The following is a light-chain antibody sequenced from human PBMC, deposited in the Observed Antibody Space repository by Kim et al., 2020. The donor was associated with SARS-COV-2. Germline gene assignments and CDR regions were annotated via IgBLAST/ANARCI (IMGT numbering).Light chain of an antibody. CDR2: DVS. CDR3: SSYTSSSTRV. CDR1: SSDVVCYNY. J-gene: IGLJ3*02. Sequence: GKAITISCTGTSSDVVCYNYVSWYQQHPGKAPNLMIDDVSNRPSGFSNRFSGSKSGNTASLTISGLQAEDEADYYCSSYTSSSTRVFGGGTQLTVL. V-gene: IGLV2-14*03.